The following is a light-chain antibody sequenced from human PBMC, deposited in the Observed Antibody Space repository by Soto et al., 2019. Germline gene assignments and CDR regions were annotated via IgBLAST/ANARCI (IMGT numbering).Light chain of an antibody. CDR2: GAS. V-gene: IGKV3-20*01. J-gene: IGKJ2*01. CDR3: QQYGSSPVPHT. CDR1: QSVSSSY. Sequence: EIVLTQSPGTLSLSPGERATLSCRASQSVSSSYLAWYQQKPGQAPRLLIYGASSRATGIPDRFSGSGSGTDFTLTISRREPEDFALYYCQQYGSSPVPHTFGQGTKLEIK.